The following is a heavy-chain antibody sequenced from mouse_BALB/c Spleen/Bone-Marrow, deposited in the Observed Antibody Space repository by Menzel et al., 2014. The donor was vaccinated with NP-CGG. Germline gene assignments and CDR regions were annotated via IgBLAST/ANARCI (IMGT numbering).Heavy chain of an antibody. CDR2: ISDGGSYT. V-gene: IGHV5-4*02. CDR1: GFTFSDYY. Sequence: EVQRVESGGGLVKPGGSLKLSCAASGFTFSDYYMYWVRPTPEKRLEWVATISDGGSYTYYPDSVKGRFTISKDNAKNNLYLQMSSLKSEDTAMYYCARDGNYYAMDYWGQGTSVTVSS. D-gene: IGHD2-1*01. J-gene: IGHJ4*01. CDR3: ARDGNYYAMDY.